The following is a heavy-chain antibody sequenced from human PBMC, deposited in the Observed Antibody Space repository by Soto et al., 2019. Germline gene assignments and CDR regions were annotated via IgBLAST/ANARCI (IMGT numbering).Heavy chain of an antibody. CDR2: ISGSGGST. V-gene: IGHV3-23*01. J-gene: IGHJ6*02. Sequence: GGSLRLSCAASGFTFSSYAMSWVRQAPGKGLEWVSAISGSGGSTYYADSVKGRFTISRDNSKNTLYLQMNSLRAEDTAVYYRENVTIPYYYYGMDVWGQGTTATVSS. CDR3: ENVTIPYYYYGMDV. CDR1: GFTFSSYA. D-gene: IGHD2-2*02.